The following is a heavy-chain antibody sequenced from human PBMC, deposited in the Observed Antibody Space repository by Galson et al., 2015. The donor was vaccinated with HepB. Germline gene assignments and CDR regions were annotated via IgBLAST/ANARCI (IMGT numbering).Heavy chain of an antibody. D-gene: IGHD5-18*01. V-gene: IGHV3-11*03. CDR1: GFTFSDYY. CDR2: ISGSSSYT. J-gene: IGHJ4*02. CDR3: AKTRGYSYGYFDY. Sequence: SLRLSCAASGFTFSDYYMSWVRQAPGKGLEWVSYISGSSSYTHYADSVTGRFTISRDNAKNSLYLQMNSLRAEDTAVYYCAKTRGYSYGYFDYWGQGTLVTVPS.